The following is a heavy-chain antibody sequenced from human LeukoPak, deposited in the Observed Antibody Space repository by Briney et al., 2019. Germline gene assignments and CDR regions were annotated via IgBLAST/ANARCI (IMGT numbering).Heavy chain of an antibody. D-gene: IGHD4-17*01. V-gene: IGHV3-30*04. J-gene: IGHJ4*02. CDR1: GFTFSSYA. CDR3: AREGLTVILTPSFDY. Sequence: GGSLRLSCAASGFTFSSYAMHWVRQAPGKGLEWVAVISYDGSNKYYADSVKGRFTISRDNSKNTLYLQMNSLRAEDTAVYYCAREGLTVILTPSFDYWGQGTLVTVSS. CDR2: ISYDGSNK.